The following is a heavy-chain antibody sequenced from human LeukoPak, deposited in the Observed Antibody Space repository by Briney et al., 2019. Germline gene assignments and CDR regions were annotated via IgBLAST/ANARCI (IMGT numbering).Heavy chain of an antibody. D-gene: IGHD1-26*01. J-gene: IGHJ4*02. V-gene: IGHV4-39*01. CDR2: IYYCGST. CDR1: GGSISSSSYY. CDR3: ARYGRIVGATIDY. Sequence: SETLSLTCTVSGGSISSSSYYWGWIRQPPGKGLEWIGSIYYCGSTYYNPSLKGRVTISVDTSKNQFSLKLSSVTAADTAVYYCARYGRIVGATIDYWGQGTLVTVSS.